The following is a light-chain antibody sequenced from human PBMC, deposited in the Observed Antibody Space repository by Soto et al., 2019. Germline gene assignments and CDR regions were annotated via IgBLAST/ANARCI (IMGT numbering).Light chain of an antibody. CDR1: QAISIY. Sequence: DIKMTQSPSSLSTSVGDRVTITCRASQAISIYLAWYQQKPGKVPKLLIYAASTLQSGVPSRFSGSRSGTDFTLTISSLQPEDVATYYCQKYNSAPPTFGQGTKVEIK. V-gene: IGKV1-27*01. J-gene: IGKJ1*01. CDR2: AAS. CDR3: QKYNSAPPT.